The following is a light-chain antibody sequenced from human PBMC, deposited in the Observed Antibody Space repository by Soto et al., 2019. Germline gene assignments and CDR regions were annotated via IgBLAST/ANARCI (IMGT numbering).Light chain of an antibody. CDR2: KAS. CDR3: QQFNSYSRT. CDR1: QGISTW. V-gene: IGKV1-5*03. J-gene: IGKJ1*01. Sequence: DIQMTQSPSTLSASVGDRVTITCRASQGISTWLAWYQQKPGKAPKLLIYKASNLQSGVPSRFSGSGSGTEFTLTISSLQPDDFETYYCQQFNSYSRTFGQGTKVDI.